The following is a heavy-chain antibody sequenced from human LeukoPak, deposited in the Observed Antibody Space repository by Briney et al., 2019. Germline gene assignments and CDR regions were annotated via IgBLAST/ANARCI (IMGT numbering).Heavy chain of an antibody. CDR1: GFTVSSNY. V-gene: IGHV3-66*01. Sequence: GGSLRLSCAASGFTVSSNYMSWVRQAPGKGLEWVSVIYTGGSTYFTDSVNGRFTISRDYSKNTLYLEMNSLRVQDTAVYYCARVSRMLGTSTLDNWGQGTLVTVSS. D-gene: IGHD1-26*01. CDR3: ARVSRMLGTSTLDN. CDR2: IYTGGST. J-gene: IGHJ4*02.